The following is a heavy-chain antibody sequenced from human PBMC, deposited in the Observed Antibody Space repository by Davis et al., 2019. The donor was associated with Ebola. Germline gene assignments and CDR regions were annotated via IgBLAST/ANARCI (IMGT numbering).Heavy chain of an antibody. CDR2: IYWDDDK. Sequence: SGPTLVKPTQTLTLTCTFSGFSLTTSGASVGRLRQPPGKALEWLALIYWDDDKRYSPSLKSRLTIIKDTSKNQVVLIMTNMDPMDTATYYCAHRRPLWYFDLWGRGTLVTVSS. D-gene: IGHD1-14*01. J-gene: IGHJ2*01. CDR1: GFSLTTSGAS. V-gene: IGHV2-5*02. CDR3: AHRRPLWYFDL.